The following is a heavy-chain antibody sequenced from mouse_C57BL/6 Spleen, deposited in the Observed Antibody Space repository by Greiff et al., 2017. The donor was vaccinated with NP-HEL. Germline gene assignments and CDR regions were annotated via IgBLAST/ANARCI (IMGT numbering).Heavy chain of an antibody. CDR3: ARDYSNYQYAMDY. CDR2: INPSTGGT. Sequence: LVESGPELVKPGASVKISCKASGYSFTGYYMNWVKQSPEKSLEWIGEINPSTGGTTYNQKFKAKATLTVDKSSSTAYMQLKSLTSEDSAVYYCARDYSNYQYAMDYWGQGTSVTVSS. D-gene: IGHD2-5*01. J-gene: IGHJ4*01. V-gene: IGHV1-42*01. CDR1: GYSFTGYY.